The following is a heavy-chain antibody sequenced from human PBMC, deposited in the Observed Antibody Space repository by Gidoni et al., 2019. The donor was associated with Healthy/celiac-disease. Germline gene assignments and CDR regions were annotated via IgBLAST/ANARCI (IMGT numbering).Heavy chain of an antibody. Sequence: EVQLVESGGGLVQPGRSLRLSCAASGFTFDDYAMHWVRQAPGKGLEWVSGISWNSGSIGYADSVKGRFTISRDNAKNSLYLQMNSLRAEDTALYYCAKDISGSYYFYWFDPWGQGTLVTVSS. D-gene: IGHD1-26*01. CDR3: AKDISGSYYFYWFDP. CDR1: GFTFDDYA. CDR2: ISWNSGSI. V-gene: IGHV3-9*01. J-gene: IGHJ5*02.